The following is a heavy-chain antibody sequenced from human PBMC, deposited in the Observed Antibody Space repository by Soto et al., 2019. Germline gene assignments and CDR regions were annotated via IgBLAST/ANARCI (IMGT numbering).Heavy chain of an antibody. CDR2: IIGSGGST. D-gene: IGHD3-10*02. CDR3: EGIPNVRSVSAFLVNRSSDL. J-gene: IGHJ2*01. V-gene: IGHV3-23*01. Sequence: GKGLEWVSAIIGSGGSTYYADSVKGRFTISRDNSKNTLYLQMNSLRAEYSFLQEEEGIPNVRSVSAFLVNRSSDL.